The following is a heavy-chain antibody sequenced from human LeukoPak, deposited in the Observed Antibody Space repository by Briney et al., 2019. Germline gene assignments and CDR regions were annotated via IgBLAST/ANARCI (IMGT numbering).Heavy chain of an antibody. CDR3: ARYSSSWYYFDY. J-gene: IGHJ4*02. V-gene: IGHV3-30*02. CDR2: IRYDGYSQ. D-gene: IGHD6-13*01. Sequence: GGSLRLSCAASGFTLSSYGMHWVRQAPGMGLEWVAFIRYDGYSQYYADSVKGRFTISRDTSKNTLYLQMNSLRAEDTAVYYCARYSSSWYYFDYWGQGTLVTVPS. CDR1: GFTLSSYG.